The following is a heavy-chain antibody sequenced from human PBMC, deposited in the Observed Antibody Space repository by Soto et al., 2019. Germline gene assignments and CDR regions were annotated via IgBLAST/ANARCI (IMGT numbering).Heavy chain of an antibody. CDR3: ERDWVYGSC. CDR1: GFTFSSYA. Sequence: QVQLVESGGGVVQPGRSLRLSCAASGFTFSSYAMHWVRQAPGKGLEWVAVISYDGSNKYYADSVKGRFTISRDNSKNSLYLQMSSLRAEDTAVYYCERDWVYGSCWGQGTRVTVSS. D-gene: IGHD3-10*01. CDR2: ISYDGSNK. J-gene: IGHJ4*02. V-gene: IGHV3-30-3*01.